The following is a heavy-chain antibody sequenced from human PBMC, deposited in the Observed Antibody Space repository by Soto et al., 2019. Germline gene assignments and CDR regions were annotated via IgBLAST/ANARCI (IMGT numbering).Heavy chain of an antibody. D-gene: IGHD6-19*01. Sequence: SETLSLTCTVSGGSISSGDYYWSWIRQPPGKGLEWIGYIYYSGSTYYNPSLKSRVTISVDTSKNQFSLKLSSVTAADTAVYYCALTPKGPGSRYYYYGMDVWGQGTTVTVSS. J-gene: IGHJ6*02. CDR3: ALTPKGPGSRYYYYGMDV. V-gene: IGHV4-30-4*01. CDR1: GGSISSGDYY. CDR2: IYYSGST.